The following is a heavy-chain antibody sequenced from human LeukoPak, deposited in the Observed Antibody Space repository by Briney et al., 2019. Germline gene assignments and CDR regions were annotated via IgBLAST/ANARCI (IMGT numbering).Heavy chain of an antibody. CDR1: GFTFSSYN. CDR3: ARDHPSYYYGSGSYFDP. D-gene: IGHD3-10*01. Sequence: GGSLRLSCAASGFTFSSYNLNWVRQAPGKGLEWVSYISSSSGTIYYADSVKGRFTISRDNAKNSLYLQMNSLRAEGTAVYYCARDHPSYYYGSGSYFDPWGQGTLVTVSS. J-gene: IGHJ5*02. V-gene: IGHV3-48*04. CDR2: ISSSSGTI.